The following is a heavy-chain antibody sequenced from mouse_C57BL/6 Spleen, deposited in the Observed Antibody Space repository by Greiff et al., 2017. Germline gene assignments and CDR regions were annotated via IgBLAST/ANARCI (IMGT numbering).Heavy chain of an antibody. CDR1: GFTFSDAW. CDR2: IRNKANNHAT. V-gene: IGHV6-6*01. CDR3: TRRRLLYYYAMDY. Sequence: EVKLVESGGGLVQPGGSMKLSCAASGFTFSDAWMDWVRQSPEKGLEWVAEIRNKANNHATYYAESVKGRFTISRDDSKSSVYLQMNSLRAEDTGIYYCTRRRLLYYYAMDYWGQGTSVTVSS. J-gene: IGHJ4*01. D-gene: IGHD2-12*01.